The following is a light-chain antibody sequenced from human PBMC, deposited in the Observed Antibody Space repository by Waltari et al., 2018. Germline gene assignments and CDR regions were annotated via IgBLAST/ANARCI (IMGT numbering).Light chain of an antibody. J-gene: IGKJ2*01. Sequence: EIVLTQSPGTLSLSPGESATLSCSASQSVSSNYLGWYQQKPGQAPRRLIYGASNRATGVPDRFSGSGSGTAFTLTISRLEPEDFAVYYCQQYGSSPPKYTFGQGTKLEI. CDR1: QSVSSNY. CDR3: QQYGSSPPKYT. CDR2: GAS. V-gene: IGKV3-20*01.